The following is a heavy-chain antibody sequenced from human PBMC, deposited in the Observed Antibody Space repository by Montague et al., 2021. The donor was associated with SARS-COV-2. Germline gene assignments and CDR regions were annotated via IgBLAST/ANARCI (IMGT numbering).Heavy chain of an antibody. Sequence: SETLSLTCAVYGGSFSGYYWTWIRQSPGKVLEWIAEINNSGSTNYNPSLKSRVTISVDTSKNQFSLKLHSVTAADTAVYYCARGRIEVSMIVVVLTGASYYMDVWCKGTTVTGSS. CDR1: GGSFSGYY. CDR3: ARGRIEVSMIVVVLTGASYYMDV. D-gene: IGHD3-22*01. CDR2: INNSGST. J-gene: IGHJ6*03. V-gene: IGHV4-34*01.